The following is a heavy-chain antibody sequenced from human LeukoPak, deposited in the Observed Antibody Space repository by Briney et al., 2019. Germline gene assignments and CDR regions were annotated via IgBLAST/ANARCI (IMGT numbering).Heavy chain of an antibody. D-gene: IGHD5-18*01. Sequence: PGGSLRLSCAASGFTFSDYYMSWIRQAPGKGLEWLSYISSSGSTIYYADSVKGRFTISRDNAKNSLYLQMNSLRAEDTAVYYCATGPYSYGTKTFDYWGQGTLVTVSS. CDR3: ATGPYSYGTKTFDY. CDR2: ISSSGSTI. J-gene: IGHJ4*02. CDR1: GFTFSDYY. V-gene: IGHV3-11*01.